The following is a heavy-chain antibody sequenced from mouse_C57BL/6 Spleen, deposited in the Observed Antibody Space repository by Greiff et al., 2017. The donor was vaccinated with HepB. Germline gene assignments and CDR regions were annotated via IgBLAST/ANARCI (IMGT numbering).Heavy chain of an antibody. D-gene: IGHD2-4*01. V-gene: IGHV3-1*01. Sequence: EVKLQESGPGMVKPSQSLSLTCTVTGYSITSGYDWHWIRHFPGNKLEWMGYISYSGSTNYNPSLKSRISITHDTSKNHFFLKLNSVTTEDTATYYCASTGLREAWFAYWGQGTLVTVSA. CDR1: GYSITSGYD. CDR3: ASTGLREAWFAY. J-gene: IGHJ3*01. CDR2: ISYSGST.